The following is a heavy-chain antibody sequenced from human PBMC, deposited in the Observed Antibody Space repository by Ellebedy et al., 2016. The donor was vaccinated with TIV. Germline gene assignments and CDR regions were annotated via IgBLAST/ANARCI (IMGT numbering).Heavy chain of an antibody. CDR2: IDKSGYNA. CDR1: GFAFSSYA. Sequence: PGGSLRLSCAASGFAFSSYAMNWVRQAPGKGLEWISGIDKSGYNAYYADSVKGRFTISRDNSENTLYLQMSSLRTEDTAIYYCAKEMKALGAYSDSWGQGTLVTVSS. V-gene: IGHV3-23*05. D-gene: IGHD7-27*01. J-gene: IGHJ4*02. CDR3: AKEMKALGAYSDS.